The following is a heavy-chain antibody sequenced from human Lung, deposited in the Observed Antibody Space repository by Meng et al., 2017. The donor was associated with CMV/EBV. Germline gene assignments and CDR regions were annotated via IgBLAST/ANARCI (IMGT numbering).Heavy chain of an antibody. Sequence: ESXKISXAASGFKFDSYAMSWVRQAPGKGLEWVAAIVGAGGKTHYADSVRGRFTISRDNFKNTLYLEMDSLRGEDTAVYYCAKDRSFGHDILTVLDYWGQGKXVNVYS. CDR3: AKDRSFGHDILTVLDY. CDR2: IVGAGGKT. J-gene: IGHJ4*02. V-gene: IGHV3-23*01. CDR1: GFKFDSYA. D-gene: IGHD3-9*01.